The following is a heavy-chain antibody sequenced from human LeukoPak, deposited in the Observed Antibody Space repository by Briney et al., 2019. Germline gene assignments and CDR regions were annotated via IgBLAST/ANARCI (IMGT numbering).Heavy chain of an antibody. CDR2: INPNSGGT. D-gene: IGHD2-15*01. Sequence: ASVKVSCKASGYTFTGYYMHWVRQAPGQGLEWMGWINPNSGGTNYAQKFQGRVTMTRDTSISTAYMALSRLRSDDTAVYYCARAGPELRYCSGGSCYSVWFDPWGQGTLVTVSS. CDR3: ARAGPELRYCSGGSCYSVWFDP. V-gene: IGHV1-2*02. J-gene: IGHJ5*02. CDR1: GYTFTGYY.